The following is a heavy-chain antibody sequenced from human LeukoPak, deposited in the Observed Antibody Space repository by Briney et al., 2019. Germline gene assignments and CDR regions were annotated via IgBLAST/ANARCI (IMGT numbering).Heavy chain of an antibody. D-gene: IGHD6-19*01. CDR1: GFTFSSYS. V-gene: IGHV3-21*01. CDR2: ISSSSSYI. J-gene: IGHJ3*02. Sequence: GGSLRLSCAASGFTFSSYSMNWVRQAPGKGLECVSSISSSSSYIYYADSVKGRFTISRDNAKNSLYLQMNSLRAEDTAVYYCASLDPYSSGWYDAFDIWGQGTMVTVSS. CDR3: ASLDPYSSGWYDAFDI.